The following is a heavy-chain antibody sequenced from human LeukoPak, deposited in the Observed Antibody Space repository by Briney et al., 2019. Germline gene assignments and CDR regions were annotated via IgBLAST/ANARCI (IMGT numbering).Heavy chain of an antibody. J-gene: IGHJ4*02. D-gene: IGHD3-22*01. V-gene: IGHV3-15*01. CDR3: TTGDYYDSSGYLGDYFDY. Sequence: PGGSLRLSCAASGFTFTTYAMTWVRQAPGKGLEWVGRIKSKTDGGTTDYAAPVKGRFTISRDDSKNTLYLQMNSLKTEDTAVYYCTTGDYYDSSGYLGDYFDYWGQGTLVTVSS. CDR1: GFTFTTYA. CDR2: IKSKTDGGTT.